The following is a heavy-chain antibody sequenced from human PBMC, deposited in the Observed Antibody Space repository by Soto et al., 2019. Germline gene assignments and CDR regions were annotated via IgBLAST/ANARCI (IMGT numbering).Heavy chain of an antibody. CDR3: ARGGYCSGGSCYVFDY. V-gene: IGHV3-48*02. D-gene: IGHD2-15*01. CDR1: GFTFSSYS. J-gene: IGHJ4*02. CDR2: ISSSSTI. Sequence: EVQLVESGGGLVQPGGSLRLSCAASGFTFSSYSMNWVRQAPGKGLEWVSYISSSSTIYYADSVKGRFTISRDNAKNSLYLQMNSLRDEDTAVYYCARGGYCSGGSCYVFDYWGQGTLVTVSS.